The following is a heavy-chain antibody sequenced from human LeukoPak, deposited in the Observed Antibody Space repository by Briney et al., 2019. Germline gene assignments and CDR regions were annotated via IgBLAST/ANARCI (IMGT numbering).Heavy chain of an antibody. CDR3: ARIRFRELLPDAFDI. V-gene: IGHV3-21*01. CDR1: GFTFSSYS. Sequence: GGSLRLSCAATGFTFSSYSMNWVRQAPGKGLEWVSSISSSSSYIYYADSVKGRFTISRDNAKNSLYLQMNSLRAEDTAVYYCARIRFRELLPDAFDIWGQGTMVTVSS. D-gene: IGHD3-10*01. J-gene: IGHJ3*02. CDR2: ISSSSSYI.